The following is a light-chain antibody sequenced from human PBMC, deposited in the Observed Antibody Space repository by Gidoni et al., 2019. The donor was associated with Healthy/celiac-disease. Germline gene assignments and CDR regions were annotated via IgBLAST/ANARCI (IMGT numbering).Light chain of an antibody. CDR2: GNS. CDR3: QAYDSSLSAHVV. J-gene: IGLJ2*01. CDR1: SSNIGAGYD. V-gene: IGLV1-40*01. Sequence: HSVLTQPPSVSGAPVPSVPISRPGSSSNIGAGYDVHWYQQLPGTAPKLLIYGNSNRPSGVPDRFSGSKSGTSASLAITGLQAEDEADYYCQAYDSSLSAHVVFGGGTKLTVL.